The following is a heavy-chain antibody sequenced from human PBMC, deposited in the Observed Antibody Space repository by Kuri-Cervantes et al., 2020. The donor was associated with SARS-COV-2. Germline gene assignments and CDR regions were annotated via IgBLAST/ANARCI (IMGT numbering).Heavy chain of an antibody. CDR2: ISSSSSYI. CDR3: AWTRYSNLYYYYGMDV. Sequence: LSLTCAASGFTFSSYSMNWVRQAPGKGLEWVSSISSSSSYIYYADSVKGRFTISRDNAKNSLYLQMNSLSAEDTAVYYCAWTRYSNLYYYYGMDVWGQGTTVTVSS. D-gene: IGHD4-11*01. J-gene: IGHJ6*02. CDR1: GFTFSSYS. V-gene: IGHV3-21*01.